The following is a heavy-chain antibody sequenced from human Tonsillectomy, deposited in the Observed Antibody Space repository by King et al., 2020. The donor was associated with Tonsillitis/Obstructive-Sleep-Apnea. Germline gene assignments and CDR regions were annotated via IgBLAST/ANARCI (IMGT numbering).Heavy chain of an antibody. Sequence: EVQLVESGGVVVQPGGSLRLSCVASGLTFDDYTMHWVRHAPGKGLEWVALISWDGGRTCYADSVKGRFTISGDNNNNSLYLQMNSLRTEDTASYYCASALVPHHWGQGTLVTVSS. J-gene: IGHJ4*02. V-gene: IGHV3-43*01. D-gene: IGHD3-9*01. CDR1: GLTFDDYT. CDR2: ISWDGGRT. CDR3: ASALVPHH.